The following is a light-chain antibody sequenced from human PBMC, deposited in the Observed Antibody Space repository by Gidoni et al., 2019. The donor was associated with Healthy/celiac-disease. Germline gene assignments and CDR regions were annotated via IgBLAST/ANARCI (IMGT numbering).Light chain of an antibody. CDR3: QQYGSSPPYT. J-gene: IGKJ2*01. V-gene: IGKV3-20*01. CDR1: QSVSSSY. Sequence: FVLTQYPGTLSLSPGERATLSCRASQSVSSSYLAWYQQKPGQAPRLLIYGASSRATGIPDRFSGSGSGTDFTLTISRREPEDFAVYYCQQYGSSPPYTFGQGTKLEIK. CDR2: GAS.